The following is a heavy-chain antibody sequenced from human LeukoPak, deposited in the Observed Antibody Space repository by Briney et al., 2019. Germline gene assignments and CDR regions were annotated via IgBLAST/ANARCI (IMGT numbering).Heavy chain of an antibody. CDR1: GFTFSSYS. V-gene: IGHV3-21*01. CDR2: ISSSSSYI. J-gene: IGHJ4*02. D-gene: IGHD2-15*01. CDR3: ARSQVVMPYYFDY. Sequence: GGSLRLSCAASGFTFSSYSMNWVRQAPGKGLEWVSSISSSSSYIYYADSVKGRFTISRDNAKNSLYLQMNSLRAEDTAVYYCARSQVVMPYYFDYWGQGTLVTVSS.